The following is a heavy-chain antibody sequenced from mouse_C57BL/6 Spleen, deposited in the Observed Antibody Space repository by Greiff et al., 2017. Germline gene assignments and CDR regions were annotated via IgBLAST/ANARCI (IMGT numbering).Heavy chain of an antibody. J-gene: IGHJ2*01. D-gene: IGHD1-1*01. CDR3: ARHEGGSSPFDY. Sequence: EVQVVASGGDLVKPGGSLKLSCAASGFTFSSYGMSWVRQTPDKRLEWVATISSGGSSTYYPDSVKGRFTISRDNAKNTLYLQMSSLKSEDTAMYYCARHEGGSSPFDYWGQGTTLTVSS. V-gene: IGHV5-6*01. CDR2: ISSGGSST. CDR1: GFTFSSYG.